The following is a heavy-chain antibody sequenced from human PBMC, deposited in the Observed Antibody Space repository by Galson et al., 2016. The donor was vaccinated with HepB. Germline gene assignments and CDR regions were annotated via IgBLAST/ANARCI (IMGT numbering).Heavy chain of an antibody. CDR3: ARGRRVGHCSGTSCRNWFDP. CDR2: ISGGSGTI. CDR1: GFTFSSSA. D-gene: IGHD2-2*01. V-gene: IGHV3-48*01. J-gene: IGHJ5*02. Sequence: SLRLSCAASGFTFSSSAMNWVRQAPGKGLEWFSHISGGSGTIYYADSVKGRFTISRDNSKNTLYLQMNSLRAEDTAVYYCARGRRVGHCSGTSCRNWFDPWGQGALVTVSS.